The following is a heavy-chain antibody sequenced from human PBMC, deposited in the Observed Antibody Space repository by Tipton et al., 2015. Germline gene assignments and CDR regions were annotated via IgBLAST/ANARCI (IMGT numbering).Heavy chain of an antibody. J-gene: IGHJ3*02. V-gene: IGHV4-61*01. Sequence: LRLSCTVSGDSVNSASDHWSWIRQSPEKRLEWIGYIHYSGTTKYNPSLKGRVSMPLDTSKNQLSLMLNSVIAADTAVYYCARGPPVGATEDFDIWGPGTVVIVSS. CDR3: ARGPPVGATEDFDI. D-gene: IGHD1-26*01. CDR1: GDSVNSASDH. CDR2: IHYSGTT.